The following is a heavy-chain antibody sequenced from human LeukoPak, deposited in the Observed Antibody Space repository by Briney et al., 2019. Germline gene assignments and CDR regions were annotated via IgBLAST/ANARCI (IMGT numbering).Heavy chain of an antibody. J-gene: IGHJ4*02. D-gene: IGHD5-24*01. CDR3: ARDNGDGYNPYFDY. CDR1: GGSISSGGYY. CDR2: IYYSGST. V-gene: IGHV4-31*03. Sequence: PSQTLSLTCTVSGGSISSGGYYWSWIRQHPGKGLEWIGFIYYSGSTYYNPPLKSRVTISVDTSKNQFSLKLSSVTAADTAVYYCARDNGDGYNPYFDYWGQGTLVTVSS.